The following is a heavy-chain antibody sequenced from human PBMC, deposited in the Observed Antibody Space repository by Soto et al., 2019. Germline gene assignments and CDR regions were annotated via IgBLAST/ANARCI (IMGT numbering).Heavy chain of an antibody. CDR1: GGSISSYY. J-gene: IGHJ5*01. Sequence: QVQLQESGPGLVKPSETLSLTCTVSGGSISSYYWSWIRQPPGKGLEWIGFIFYSGSTSYNPSLMSRVTLSIDTSEYQCSLQLNSVTAADTAVYYCASMIGDPVLSFDSWGQGTLVAVSS. CDR3: ASMIGDPVLSFDS. D-gene: IGHD3-10*02. V-gene: IGHV4-59*01. CDR2: IFYSGST.